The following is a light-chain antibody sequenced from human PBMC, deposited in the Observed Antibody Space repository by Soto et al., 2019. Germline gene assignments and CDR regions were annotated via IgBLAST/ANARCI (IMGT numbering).Light chain of an antibody. Sequence: EIMMTQSPATLSVSPGGRATLSCRASQSISDTLAWYQQKPGQAPRLLIYDASNRATGIPARFSGSGSGTDFTLTISSLEPEDFAVYYCQQRSNWPPPLTFGGGTKVDI. V-gene: IGKV3-11*01. CDR1: QSISDT. CDR2: DAS. CDR3: QQRSNWPPPLT. J-gene: IGKJ4*01.